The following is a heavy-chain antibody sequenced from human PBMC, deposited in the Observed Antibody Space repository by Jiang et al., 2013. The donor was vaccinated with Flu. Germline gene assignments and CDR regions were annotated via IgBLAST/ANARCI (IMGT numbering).Heavy chain of an antibody. D-gene: IGHD4-17*01. V-gene: IGHV1-18*01. CDR2: ISAYNGNT. CDR3: ARGADYGDPKAPFDY. Sequence: WMGWISAYNGNTNYAQKLQGRVTMTTDTSTSTAYMELRSLRSDDTAVYYCARGADYGDPKAPFDYWGQGTLVTVSS. J-gene: IGHJ4*02.